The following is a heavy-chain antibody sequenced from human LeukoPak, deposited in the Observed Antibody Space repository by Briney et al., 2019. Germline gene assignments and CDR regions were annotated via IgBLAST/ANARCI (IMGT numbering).Heavy chain of an antibody. CDR3: ARGVVATISPLDY. J-gene: IGHJ4*02. Sequence: PGGSLRLSCAASGFTISSYSMNWVRQAPGKGLEWVSSISSSSSYIYYADSVKGRFTISRDNAKNSLYLQMNGLRAEDTAVYYCARGVVATISPLDYWGQGTLVTVSS. CDR2: ISSSSSYI. V-gene: IGHV3-21*01. D-gene: IGHD5-12*01. CDR1: GFTISSYS.